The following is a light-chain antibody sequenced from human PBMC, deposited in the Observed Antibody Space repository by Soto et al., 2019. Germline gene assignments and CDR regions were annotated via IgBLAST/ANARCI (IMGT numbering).Light chain of an antibody. CDR2: KAS. CDR3: QQYIRYSPYT. Sequence: DIQMTQFPSTLSASIGDRVTITCRASQTISSSLAWYQQKPGKAPKLLIYKASNLETGVPSSFTGSGSGTDFAPTISSLQPDDFATYYCQQYIRYSPYTFGQGTRLEIK. J-gene: IGKJ2*01. V-gene: IGKV1-5*03. CDR1: QTISSS.